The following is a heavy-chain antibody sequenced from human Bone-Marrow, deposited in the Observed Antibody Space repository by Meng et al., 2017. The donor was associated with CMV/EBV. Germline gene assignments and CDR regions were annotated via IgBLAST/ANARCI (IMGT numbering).Heavy chain of an antibody. CDR1: GGTFSSYA. J-gene: IGHJ3*02. V-gene: IGHV1-69*05. Sequence: SVKVSCKASGGTFSSYAISWVRQAPGQGLEWMGGIIPIFGTANYAQKFQGRVTMTRNTSISTAYMELSSLRSEDTAVYYCARVKRSVDAFVIWGQGTMVTVSS. CDR3: ARVKRSVDAFVI. D-gene: IGHD4-17*01. CDR2: IIPIFGTA.